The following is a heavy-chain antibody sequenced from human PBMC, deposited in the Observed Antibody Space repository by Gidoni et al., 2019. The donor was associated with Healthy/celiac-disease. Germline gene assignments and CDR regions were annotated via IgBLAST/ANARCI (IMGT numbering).Heavy chain of an antibody. CDR1: GGTFSSYA. D-gene: IGHD3-16*01. Sequence: QVQLVQSGAEVKKPGSSGKVSCKASGGTFSSYATSWVRQAPGQGLEWMGGILPIFGPATFAQKFQGSVTITADESTGPAYMELSSLSSEDTAVYYWAGDGGGRSADYWGQGTLVTVSS. CDR2: ILPIFGPA. CDR3: AGDGGGRSADY. V-gene: IGHV1-69*01. J-gene: IGHJ4*02.